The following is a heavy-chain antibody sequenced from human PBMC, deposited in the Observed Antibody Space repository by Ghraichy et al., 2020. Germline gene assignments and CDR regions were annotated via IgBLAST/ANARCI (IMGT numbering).Heavy chain of an antibody. V-gene: IGHV4-61*01. J-gene: IGHJ4*02. CDR2: IYYSGST. Sequence: SETLSLTCTVSGGSVSSGSYYWSWIRQPPGKGLEWIGYIYYSGSTNYSPSLKSRVTISVDTSKNQFSLKLSSVTAADTAVYYCARGYYDSSGYYGYWGQGTLVTVSS. CDR1: GGSVSSGSYY. CDR3: ARGYYDSSGYYGY. D-gene: IGHD3-22*01.